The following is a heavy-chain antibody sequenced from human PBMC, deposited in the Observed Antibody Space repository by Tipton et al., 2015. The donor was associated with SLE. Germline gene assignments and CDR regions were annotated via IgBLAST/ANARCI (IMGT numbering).Heavy chain of an antibody. J-gene: IGHJ2*01. V-gene: IGHV4-61*02. Sequence: TLSLTCTVSGGSISSGAHYWSWIRQSAGKGLEWIGRIYASGSTNYNPSLKSRLTISIDRSQNQFSLRLNSMTAADTAVYYCARHPTTVTTPWEWYFDLWGRGTLVTVSS. CDR1: GGSISSGAHY. D-gene: IGHD4-17*01. CDR3: ARHPTTVTTPWEWYFDL. CDR2: IYASGST.